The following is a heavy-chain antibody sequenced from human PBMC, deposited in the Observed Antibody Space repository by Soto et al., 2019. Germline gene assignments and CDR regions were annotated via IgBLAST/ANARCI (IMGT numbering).Heavy chain of an antibody. D-gene: IGHD4-17*01. CDR1: GGSISSYY. CDR3: ARGSGYGDYVDY. CDR2: IDYSGST. J-gene: IGHJ4*02. V-gene: IGHV4-59*01. Sequence: QVQLQESGPGLVKPSETLSLTCTVSGGSISSYYWSWIRQPPGKGLEWIGYIDYSGSTNYNPSLKSRVTISVDTSKNHSSLKRSSVTAADTAVYYCARGSGYGDYVDYWGQGTLVTVSS.